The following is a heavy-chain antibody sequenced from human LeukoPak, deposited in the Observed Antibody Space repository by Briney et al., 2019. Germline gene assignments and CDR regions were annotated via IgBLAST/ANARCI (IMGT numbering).Heavy chain of an antibody. CDR3: ATATENNNYWFDP. CDR2: IYYSGST. D-gene: IGHD1-1*01. V-gene: IGHV4-39*07. CDR1: GGSISSSSYY. Sequence: PSETLSLTCTVSGGSISSSSYYWGWMRQPPGKGLEWIGSIYYSGSTYYNPSLKSRVTISVDTSKNQFSLKLSSVTAADTAVYYCATATENNNYWFDPWGQGTLVTVSS. J-gene: IGHJ5*02.